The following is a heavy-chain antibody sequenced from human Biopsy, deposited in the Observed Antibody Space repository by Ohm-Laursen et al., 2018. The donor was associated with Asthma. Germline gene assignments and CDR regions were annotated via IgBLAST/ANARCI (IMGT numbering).Heavy chain of an antibody. V-gene: IGHV4-34*01. CDR2: INHRGST. J-gene: IGHJ3*01. Sequence: TLSLTCAVYGGPFSNYYRTWTRQPPGKRLEWIGEINHRGSTNYNPPLKSRVTLSVDPSKNQFSVKLRSVTVADTAVYYCARSPYYYGLLGPTRGFGVYAVWGHGTLVTVSS. CDR3: ARSPYYYGLLGPTRGFGVYAV. D-gene: IGHD3-10*01. CDR1: GGPFSNYY.